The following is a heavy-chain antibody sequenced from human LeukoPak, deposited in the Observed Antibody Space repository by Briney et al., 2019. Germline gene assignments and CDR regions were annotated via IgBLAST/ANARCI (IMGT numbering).Heavy chain of an antibody. J-gene: IGHJ4*02. CDR1: GGSFSGYY. CDR3: ARRMASYYGSGSEFDY. CDR2: INHSGST. D-gene: IGHD3-10*01. Sequence: SETLSLTCAVYGGSFSGYYWSWIRQPPGKGLEWIGEINHSGSTNYNPSLKSRVTISVDTSKNQFSLKLSSVTAADTAVYYCARRMASYYGSGSEFDYWGQGTLVTVSS. V-gene: IGHV4-34*01.